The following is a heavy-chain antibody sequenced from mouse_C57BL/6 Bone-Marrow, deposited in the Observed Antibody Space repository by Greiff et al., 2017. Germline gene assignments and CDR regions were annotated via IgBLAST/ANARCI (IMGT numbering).Heavy chain of an antibody. CDR2: IWRGGST. J-gene: IGHJ1*03. CDR1: GFSLTSYG. V-gene: IGHV2-5*01. Sequence: VMLVESGPGLVQPSQSLSITCTVSGFSLTSYGVHWVRQSPGKGLEWLGVIWRGGSTDYNAAFMSRLSITKDNSKSQVFFKMNSLQADDTAIYDCAKKGSSYDYWYFDVWGTGTTVTVSS. CDR3: AKKGSSYDYWYFDV. D-gene: IGHD1-1*01.